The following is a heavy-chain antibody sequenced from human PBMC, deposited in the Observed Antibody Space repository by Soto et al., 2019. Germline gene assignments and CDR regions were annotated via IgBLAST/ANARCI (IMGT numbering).Heavy chain of an antibody. V-gene: IGHV5-51*01. J-gene: IGHJ6*02. D-gene: IGHD2-2*01. CDR2: FYPGYSDT. Sequence: GESLKISCKGSGYSFTSYWIGWVRQMPGKGFEWIGIFYPGYSDTRYSPSFQGRVTISADKSISTAYLQWSSLKASDTAMYYCARSVVVVPEDYYYGMDVWGQGTTVTVSS. CDR1: GYSFTSYW. CDR3: ARSVVVVPEDYYYGMDV.